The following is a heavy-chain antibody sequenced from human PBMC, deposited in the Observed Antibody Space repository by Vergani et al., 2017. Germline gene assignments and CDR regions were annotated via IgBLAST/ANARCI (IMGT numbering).Heavy chain of an antibody. Sequence: QVQLQESGPGLVKPSQTLSLTCTVSGGSISSGSYYWSWIRQPAGKGLEWVGRIYTSGSTNYNPSLKSRVTISVDTSKNQFSLKLSSVTAADTAVYYCARGSGQVDPWGQGTLVTVSS. J-gene: IGHJ5*02. CDR1: GGSISSGSYY. D-gene: IGHD2-15*01. V-gene: IGHV4-61*02. CDR3: ARGSGQVDP. CDR2: IYTSGST.